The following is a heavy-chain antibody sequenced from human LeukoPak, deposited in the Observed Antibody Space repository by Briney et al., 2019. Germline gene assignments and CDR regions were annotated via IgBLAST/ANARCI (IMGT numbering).Heavy chain of an antibody. CDR3: AGNYYGSGSLDY. Sequence: SETLSLTCTVSGDSISSYYWSWIRQPPGKGLEWIGYIYYSGSTKYNPSLKSRVTISVDTSKNQFSLKVGSVTAADTAVYYCAGNYYGSGSLDYWGQGNLVTVSS. CDR1: GDSISSYY. V-gene: IGHV4-59*08. J-gene: IGHJ4*02. CDR2: IYYSGST. D-gene: IGHD3-10*01.